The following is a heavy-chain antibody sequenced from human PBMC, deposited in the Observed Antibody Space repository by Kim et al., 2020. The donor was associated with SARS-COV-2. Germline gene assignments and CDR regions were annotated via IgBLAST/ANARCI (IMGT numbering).Heavy chain of an antibody. CDR2: LSGGGGTT. V-gene: IGHV3-23*01. D-gene: IGHD3-10*01. CDR1: GFTFSAYA. CDR3: ARVWSGPNVGRDYFGS. J-gene: IGHJ4*02. Sequence: GGSLRLSCAASGFTFSAYAMSWFRQAPGKGLEWVASLSGGGGTTYYADSVKGRFTISRDNSANMLFLQMNTLRAEDTAIYYCARVWSGPNVGRDYFGSWGQGTLVTVSP.